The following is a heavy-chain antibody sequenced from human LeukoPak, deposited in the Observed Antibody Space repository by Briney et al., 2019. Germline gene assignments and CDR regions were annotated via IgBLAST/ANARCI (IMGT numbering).Heavy chain of an antibody. Sequence: SETLSLTCTVSGGSISSYHWSWIRQPPGKGLECIGFVYYSGSTNYNPSLKSRVTISVDTSKNQFSLKLSSVTAADTAVYYCARARNYYDSSDYYYEGDAFDIWGQGTMVTVSS. CDR3: ARARNYYDSSDYYYEGDAFDI. CDR2: VYYSGST. V-gene: IGHV4-59*01. CDR1: GGSISSYH. J-gene: IGHJ3*02. D-gene: IGHD3-22*01.